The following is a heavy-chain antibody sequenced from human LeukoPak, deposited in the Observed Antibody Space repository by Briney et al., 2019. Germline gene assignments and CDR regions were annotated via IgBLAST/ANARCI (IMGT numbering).Heavy chain of an antibody. D-gene: IGHD6-19*01. J-gene: IGHJ5*02. CDR1: GYTFSSYG. CDR3: ARVRAVAGRAVGNWFDP. V-gene: IGHV1-18*01. CDR2: ISAYNGNT. Sequence: ASVKVSCKASGYTFSSYGISWVRQAPGQGLEWMGWISAYNGNTNYAQKLQGRVNMTTDTSTSTAYMELRSLRSDDTAVYYCARVRAVAGRAVGNWFDPWGQGTLVTVSS.